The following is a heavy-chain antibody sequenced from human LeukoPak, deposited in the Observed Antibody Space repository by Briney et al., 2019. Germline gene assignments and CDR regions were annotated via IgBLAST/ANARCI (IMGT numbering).Heavy chain of an antibody. D-gene: IGHD2-2*01. Sequence: PGGSLRLSCAASGFTVSNIYMTWLRQSPGKGLEWVSAIFGGGTTYYADSVKGRFTISRDNSKNTLYLQMNSLRAEDTAVYYCAKDLPTFLPPYNIVVVPAAFDYWGQGTLVTVSS. V-gene: IGHV3-53*01. CDR1: GFTVSNIY. J-gene: IGHJ4*02. CDR3: AKDLPTFLPPYNIVVVPAAFDY. CDR2: IFGGGTT.